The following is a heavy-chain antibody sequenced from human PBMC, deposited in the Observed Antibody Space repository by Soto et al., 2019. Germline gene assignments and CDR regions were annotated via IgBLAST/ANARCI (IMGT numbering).Heavy chain of an antibody. J-gene: IGHJ6*03. V-gene: IGHV3-23*01. Sequence: QLLESGGDLVQPGGSLRLSCTASGFRFSSYVMRWIRQAPGKGLEWVAAISGNGASTYYADSVKGRFTFSRDNSKNTVFLQMNHLRDEDTAVCYCAKVARPDDVLSGYYRVYYFHYMDVWGEGTTVTVS. D-gene: IGHD3-3*01. CDR2: ISGNGAST. CDR3: AKVARPDDVLSGYYRVYYFHYMDV. CDR1: GFRFSSYV.